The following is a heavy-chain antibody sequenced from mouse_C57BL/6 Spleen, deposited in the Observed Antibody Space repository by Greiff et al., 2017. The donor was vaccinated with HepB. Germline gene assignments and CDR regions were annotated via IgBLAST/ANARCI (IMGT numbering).Heavy chain of an antibody. V-gene: IGHV5-12*01. Sequence: EVKVVESGGGLVQPGGSLKLSCAASGFTFSDYYMYWVRQTPEKRLEWVAYISNGGGSTYYPDTVKGRFTISRDNAKNTLYLQMSRLKSEDTAMYYCASGLTGPFAYWGQGTLVTVSA. CDR1: GFTFSDYY. D-gene: IGHD4-1*01. CDR3: ASGLTGPFAY. J-gene: IGHJ3*01. CDR2: ISNGGGST.